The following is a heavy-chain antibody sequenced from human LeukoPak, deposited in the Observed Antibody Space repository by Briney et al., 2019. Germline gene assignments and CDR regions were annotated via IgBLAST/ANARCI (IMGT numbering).Heavy chain of an antibody. J-gene: IGHJ3*02. CDR3: ARSDYYDSSGYYSDAFDI. CDR1: GGSISSGDYY. Sequence: PSETLSLTCTVSGGSISSGDYYWSWIRQPPGKGLEWIGYIYYSGSTNYNPSLKSRVTISVDTSKNQFSLKLSSVTAADTAVYYCARSDYYDSSGYYSDAFDIWGQGTMVTVSS. V-gene: IGHV4-61*08. CDR2: IYYSGST. D-gene: IGHD3-22*01.